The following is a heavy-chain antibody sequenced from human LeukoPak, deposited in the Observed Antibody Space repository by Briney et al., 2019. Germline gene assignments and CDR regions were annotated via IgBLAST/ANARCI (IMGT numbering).Heavy chain of an antibody. CDR1: GFTFDDYA. D-gene: IGHD3-22*01. CDR2: ISWNSGSI. CDR3: ARDGGDSREFDY. J-gene: IGHJ4*02. V-gene: IGHV3-9*01. Sequence: GRSLRLSCAASGFTFDDYAMHWVRQAPGKGLEWVSGISWNSGSIGYADSVKGRFTISRDNAKNSLYLQMNSLRAEDTAVYYCARDGGDSREFDYWGQGTLVTVSS.